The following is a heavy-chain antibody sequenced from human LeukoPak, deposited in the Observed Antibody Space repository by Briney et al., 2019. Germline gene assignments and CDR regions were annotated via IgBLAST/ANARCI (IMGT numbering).Heavy chain of an antibody. J-gene: IGHJ6*03. CDR2: IYYIEST. V-gene: IGHV4-39*07. CDR3: ARETSQKGAHYMDV. CDR1: GGSISSSSYY. D-gene: IGHD3-16*01. Sequence: SETLSLTCTVSGGSISSSSYYWGWIRPPPGKGLEWFGIIYYIESTYYNPSLKSRVTISVDTSKNQSSLKLSSVTAADTAVYYCARETSQKGAHYMDVWGKGTTVTISS.